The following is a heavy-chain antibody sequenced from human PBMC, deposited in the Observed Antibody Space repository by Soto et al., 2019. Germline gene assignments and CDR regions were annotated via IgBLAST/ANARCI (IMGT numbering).Heavy chain of an antibody. Sequence: QLQLQESGSGLVKPSQTLALPCAVSGGSISSCGYSWGWIPQPPGQSLEWIGYIYHSGSTYYNPSLKSRVTISVDRSKNQVSIKLSSVTAADTDVYYCARVPTPWGQGTLVTVAS. CDR3: ARVPTP. CDR2: IYHSGST. J-gene: IGHJ5*02. CDR1: GGSISSCGYS. V-gene: IGHV4-30-2*01.